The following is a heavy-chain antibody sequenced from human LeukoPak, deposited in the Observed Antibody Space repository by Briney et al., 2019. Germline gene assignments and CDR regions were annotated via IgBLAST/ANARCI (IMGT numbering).Heavy chain of an antibody. CDR3: ARDSFTSCGDYGGDYYYYYGMDV. Sequence: PGGSLRLSCAASGFTFSDYYMSWIRQAPGKGLEWVSYISSSGSTIYYADSVKGRFTISRDNAKNSLYLQMNSLRAEDTAVYYCARDSFTSCGDYGGDYYYYYGMDVWGQGTTVTVSS. J-gene: IGHJ6*02. CDR1: GFTFSDYY. D-gene: IGHD4-23*01. V-gene: IGHV3-11*01. CDR2: ISSSGSTI.